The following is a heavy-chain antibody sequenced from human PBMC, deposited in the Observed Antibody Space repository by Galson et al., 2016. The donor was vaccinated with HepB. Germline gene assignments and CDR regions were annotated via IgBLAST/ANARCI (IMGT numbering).Heavy chain of an antibody. J-gene: IGHJ4*02. CDR2: DSMDGRRK. Sequence: SLRLSCAASGFTFNGYGMHWVRQAPGKGLEWLAADSMDGRRKFYADSVKGRFTISRDNSNNMLFLQMSSLRTDDTAIYYCARRHEYCPPVGCSVDYWGQGTLVSVSS. V-gene: IGHV3-30*03. CDR3: ARRHEYCPPVGCSVDY. CDR1: GFTFNGYG. D-gene: IGHD2/OR15-2a*01.